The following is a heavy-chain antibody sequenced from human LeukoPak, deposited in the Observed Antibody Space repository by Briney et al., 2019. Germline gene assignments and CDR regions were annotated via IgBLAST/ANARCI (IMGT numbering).Heavy chain of an antibody. J-gene: IGHJ6*03. Sequence: SETLSLTCTVSGGSISSYYWSWIRQPPGKGLEWFGYIYYSGSTNNNPSLKSRVTISVDTSKNQFSLKLSSVTAADTAVYYCARAPPYNWNYLKYYCYMDVWGKGTTVTVSS. CDR1: GGSISSYY. V-gene: IGHV4-59*01. CDR3: ARAPPYNWNYLKYYCYMDV. D-gene: IGHD1-7*01. CDR2: IYYSGST.